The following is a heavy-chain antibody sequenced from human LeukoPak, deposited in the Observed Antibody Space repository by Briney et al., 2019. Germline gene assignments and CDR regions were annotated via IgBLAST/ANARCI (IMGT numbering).Heavy chain of an antibody. D-gene: IGHD3-10*01. CDR3: ARDGAQGIFDY. J-gene: IGHJ4*02. Sequence: SETLSLTCTVSGGSISSYYWSWIRQPPGKGLEWIGYIYYSGCINYNPSLKSRVTISVDTSKNQFSLKLSSVTAADTAVYYCARDGAQGIFDYWGQGTLVTVSS. CDR2: IYYSGCI. CDR1: GGSISSYY. V-gene: IGHV4-59*01.